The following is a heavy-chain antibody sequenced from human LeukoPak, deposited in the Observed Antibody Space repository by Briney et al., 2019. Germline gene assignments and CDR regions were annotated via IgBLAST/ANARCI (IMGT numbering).Heavy chain of an antibody. J-gene: IGHJ3*02. CDR2: ISGSGGST. V-gene: IGHV3-23*01. Sequence: GGSLRLSCAASGFTFSSYAMSWVRQAPGKGLGWVSAISGSGGSTYYADSVKGRFTISRDNSKNTLYLQMNSLRAEDTAVYYCAKAARGRYDYVWGSYRSSAFDIWGQGTMVTVSS. CDR3: AKAARGRYDYVWGSYRSSAFDI. CDR1: GFTFSSYA. D-gene: IGHD3-16*02.